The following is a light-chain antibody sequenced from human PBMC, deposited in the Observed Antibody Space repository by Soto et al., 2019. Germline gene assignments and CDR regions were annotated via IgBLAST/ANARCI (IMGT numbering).Light chain of an antibody. Sequence: QSVLTQPASVSGSPGQSVTISCTGTSSDFGSYKFVSWYQHHPGTVPKVNIYETSKRPSGVSDRFSGSKSGNTASLTISGLQAEDEADYYCFSFTSTNTHVFGSGTKLTVL. CDR1: SSDFGSYKF. CDR2: ETS. V-gene: IGLV2-23*01. CDR3: FSFTSTNTHV. J-gene: IGLJ1*01.